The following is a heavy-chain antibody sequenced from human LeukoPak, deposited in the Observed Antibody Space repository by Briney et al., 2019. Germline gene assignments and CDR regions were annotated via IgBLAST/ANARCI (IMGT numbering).Heavy chain of an antibody. CDR1: GGSISSYY. Sequence: PSETLSLTCTVSGGSISSYYWSWIRQPPGKGLEWIGYIHYSGSTNYNPSLKSRVTISVDTSKNQFSLKLSSVTAADTAVYYCASDTATIAAAGTLSFQHWGQGTLVTVSS. J-gene: IGHJ1*01. V-gene: IGHV4-59*08. D-gene: IGHD6-13*01. CDR3: ASDTATIAAAGTLSFQH. CDR2: IHYSGST.